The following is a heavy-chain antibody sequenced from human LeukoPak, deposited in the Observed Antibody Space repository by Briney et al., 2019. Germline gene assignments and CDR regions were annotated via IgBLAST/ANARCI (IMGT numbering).Heavy chain of an antibody. J-gene: IGHJ4*02. D-gene: IGHD1-26*01. Sequence: GGSLRLSCAASGFTFSSYAMHWVRQAPGKGLEYVSAISSNGGSTYYANSVKGRFTISRDNSKNTLYLQMGSLRAEGMAVYYCARDRNSGSYFDYWGQGTLVTVSS. V-gene: IGHV3-64*01. CDR2: ISSNGGST. CDR1: GFTFSSYA. CDR3: ARDRNSGSYFDY.